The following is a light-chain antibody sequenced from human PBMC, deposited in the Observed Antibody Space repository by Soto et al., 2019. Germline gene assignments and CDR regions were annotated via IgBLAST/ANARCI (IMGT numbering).Light chain of an antibody. Sequence: IVLTHSPVTLSLSPGERATLSCRASQSVTDFLAWYQQKPGQAPRLLIYDASNRATGIPARFSGSGSGTDFTLTTSSIEPEDLAVYYCQQRSKWPLTLGGGTKADIK. J-gene: IGKJ4*01. V-gene: IGKV3-11*01. CDR1: QSVTDF. CDR3: QQRSKWPLT. CDR2: DAS.